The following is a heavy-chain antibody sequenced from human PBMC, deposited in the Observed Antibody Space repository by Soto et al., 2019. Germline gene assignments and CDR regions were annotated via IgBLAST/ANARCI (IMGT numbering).Heavy chain of an antibody. CDR1: GFTFSSYS. J-gene: IGHJ6*03. D-gene: IGHD6-19*01. Sequence: VGSLRLSCAASGFTFSSYSMNWVRQAPGKGLEWVAVISYDGSNKYYADSVKGRFTISRDNSKNTLYLQMNSLRAEDTAVYYCAKDAAVADYYYYMDVWGKGTTVTVSS. CDR2: ISYDGSNK. V-gene: IGHV3-30*18. CDR3: AKDAAVADYYYYMDV.